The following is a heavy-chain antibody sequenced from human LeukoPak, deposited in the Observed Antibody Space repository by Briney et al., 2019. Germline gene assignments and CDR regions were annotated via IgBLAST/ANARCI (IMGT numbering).Heavy chain of an antibody. CDR2: ILSDGSTK. D-gene: IGHD2/OR15-2a*01. CDR3: AKDHPTLSY. J-gene: IGHJ4*02. V-gene: IGHV3-30*02. CDR1: GFTFSTYG. Sequence: GGSLRLSCAASGFTFSTYGMHWVRQAPGKGLEWVAFILSDGSTKYYADSVKGRFTVSRDNSKNTVYLQMDSLRGEDTAIYYCAKDHPTLSYWGQGTLVTVSS.